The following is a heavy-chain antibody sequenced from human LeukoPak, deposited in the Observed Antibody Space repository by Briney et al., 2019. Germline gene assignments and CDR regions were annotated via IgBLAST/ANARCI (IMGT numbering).Heavy chain of an antibody. D-gene: IGHD3-10*01. Sequence: GGSLRLSCAASGFTVSSNYMTWVRQAPGKGLEWVSVIYSVGLTYYADSVKGRFTISRDNSRNTLYLQMNSLRAEDTAVYYCARDYSGSGSYSAYDIWGQGTVVTVSS. CDR3: ARDYSGSGSYSAYDI. J-gene: IGHJ3*02. CDR2: IYSVGLT. V-gene: IGHV3-53*01. CDR1: GFTVSSNY.